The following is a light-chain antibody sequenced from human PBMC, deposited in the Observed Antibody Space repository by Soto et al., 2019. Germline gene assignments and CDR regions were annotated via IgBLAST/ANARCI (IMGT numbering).Light chain of an antibody. CDR3: SSYTSSITYV. CDR1: SSYIGDYNY. CDR2: GVN. V-gene: IGLV2-14*01. Sequence: ALAQPASLFGAPGQSITISLPGNSSYIGDYNYVSWYQQRPEKAPELMIYGVNNRPPGVSNRFSGSKSGNTASLTISGLQAEDEADYYCSSYTSSITYVFGTGTKVTVL. J-gene: IGLJ1*01.